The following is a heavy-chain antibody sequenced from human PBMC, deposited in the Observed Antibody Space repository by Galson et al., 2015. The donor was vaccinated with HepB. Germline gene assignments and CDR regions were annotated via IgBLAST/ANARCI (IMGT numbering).Heavy chain of an antibody. J-gene: IGHJ4*02. Sequence: SVKVSCKASGYTFTSYYIHWVRQAPGQGLEWMGIINPSGGSTSYAQKFQGRVTMTRDTSTSTVYMELSSLRSEDTAVYYCARERGDIVVVVAATPGFYFDYWGQGTLVTVSS. V-gene: IGHV1-46*01. CDR2: INPSGGST. CDR3: ARERGDIVVVVAATPGFYFDY. CDR1: GYTFTSYY. D-gene: IGHD2-15*01.